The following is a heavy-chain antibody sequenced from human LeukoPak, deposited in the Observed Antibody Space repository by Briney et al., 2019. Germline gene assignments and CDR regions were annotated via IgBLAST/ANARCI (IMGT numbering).Heavy chain of an antibody. CDR3: ARDQTAVTGVWGTIDY. CDR1: GFTFSHFW. Sequence: GGSLRLSCAASGFTFSHFWMSWVRQAPGKGLEWVAYIKKTGSETYYVDSVKGRFTITRDNTRSSLFLQMYSLRAEDTAVYFCARDQTAVTGVWGTIDYWGQGTLVTVSS. D-gene: IGHD2-8*02. V-gene: IGHV3-7*01. J-gene: IGHJ4*02. CDR2: IKKTGSET.